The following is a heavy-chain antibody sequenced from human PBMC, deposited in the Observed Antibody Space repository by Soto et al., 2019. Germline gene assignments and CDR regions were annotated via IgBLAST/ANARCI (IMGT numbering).Heavy chain of an antibody. CDR1: GGTFSSYA. CDR3: ARVAVIAVAGFGFDY. J-gene: IGHJ4*02. V-gene: IGHV1-69*13. CDR2: IIPIFGTA. Sequence: SVKVSCKASGGTFSSYAISWVRQAPGQGLEWMGGIIPIFGTASYAQKFQGRVTITADESTSTAYMELSSLRSEDTAVYYCARVAVIAVAGFGFDYWGQGTLVTVSS. D-gene: IGHD6-19*01.